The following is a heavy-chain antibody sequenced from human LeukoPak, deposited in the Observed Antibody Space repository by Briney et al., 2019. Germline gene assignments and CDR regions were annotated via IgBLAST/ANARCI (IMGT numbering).Heavy chain of an antibody. CDR3: AKGPRYCSSTSCYLAY. CDR2: ISGSGGST. V-gene: IGHV3-23*01. Sequence: GGSLRLSCAASGFTFSSYAMSWVRQAPGKGLEWVSAISGSGGSTYYADSVKGRFTISRDNSKNTLYLQMNSLRAEDTAVYYCAKGPRYCSSTSCYLAYWGQGTLVTVSS. D-gene: IGHD2-2*01. CDR1: GFTFSSYA. J-gene: IGHJ4*02.